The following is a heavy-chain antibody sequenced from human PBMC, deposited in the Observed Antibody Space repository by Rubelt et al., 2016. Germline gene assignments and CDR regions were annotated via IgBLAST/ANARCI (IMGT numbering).Heavy chain of an antibody. Sequence: QVQLQESGPGLVKPSGTLSLTCAVSGGSISSSNWWSWVRHPPGKGLEWIGEIYHSGSTNYNPSLKRRVPLSVDKSKNQFSLKRVFVTAADTAVYYCARVGRGGYTGYYRRTNDYWGQGTLVTVSS. D-gene: IGHD5-12*01. CDR3: ARVGRGGYTGYYRRTNDY. V-gene: IGHV4-4*02. CDR2: IYHSGST. CDR1: GGSISSSNW. J-gene: IGHJ4*02.